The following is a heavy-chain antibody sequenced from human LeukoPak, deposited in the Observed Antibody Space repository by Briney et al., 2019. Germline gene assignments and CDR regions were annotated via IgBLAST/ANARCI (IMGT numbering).Heavy chain of an antibody. Sequence: MSGGFLRLSCATSGFTFSNAWMNWVRQAPGKGLEWVGRIRSNSDGGTIDYAAPVKGRFTLSRDDSKTTLYLQMNSLQTEDTAVYYCATDFYDSTWGQGTLVTVSS. D-gene: IGHD3-22*01. CDR2: IRSNSDGGTI. J-gene: IGHJ5*02. CDR1: GFTFSNAW. CDR3: ATDFYDST. V-gene: IGHV3-15*07.